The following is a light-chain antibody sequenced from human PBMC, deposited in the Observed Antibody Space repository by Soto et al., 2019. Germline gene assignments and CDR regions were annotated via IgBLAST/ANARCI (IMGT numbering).Light chain of an antibody. J-gene: IGLJ1*01. CDR3: SSYTVTSSYV. CDR1: SSDVGGYNC. V-gene: IGLV2-14*01. CDR2: DVS. Sequence: QSVLTQPASVSGSPGQSITISCTGTSSDVGGYNCVSWYQQHPGKAPKLMIYDVSNRPSGVSDRFSGSKSGNTASLTISGLQAEDEADYYCSSYTVTSSYVLGTGTKVTVL.